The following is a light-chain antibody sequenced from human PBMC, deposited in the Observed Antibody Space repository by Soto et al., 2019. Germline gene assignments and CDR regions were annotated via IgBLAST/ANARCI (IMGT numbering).Light chain of an antibody. J-gene: IGKJ1*01. CDR3: QHNYNNLPWT. Sequence: DIQMTQSPSSLSASVGDRVTITCRASQSVTKYLNWYQQKTGKAPRLLIYAASNLQGGVPSRFSGNGSGTDFTLTISSLQPEDLATYYCQHNYNNLPWTFGPGPMVEIK. CDR2: AAS. V-gene: IGKV1-39*01. CDR1: QSVTKY.